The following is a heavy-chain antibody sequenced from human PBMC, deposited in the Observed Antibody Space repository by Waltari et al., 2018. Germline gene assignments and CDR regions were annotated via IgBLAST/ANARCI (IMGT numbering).Heavy chain of an antibody. CDR3: ARENRQWLAPEPYYFDY. CDR1: GCIFSTYA. V-gene: IGHV3-30*04. D-gene: IGHD6-19*01. J-gene: IGHJ4*02. Sequence: QVQLVESGGGVVQPGRSLRLSCAASGCIFSTYAMHWVRQAPGKVLEWMAVLSYDGSNKYYADSLKCRFTISRDNSNNTLYLQMNTLTPEDTAVYFCARENRQWLAPEPYYFDYWGLGTLVTVTS. CDR2: LSYDGSNK.